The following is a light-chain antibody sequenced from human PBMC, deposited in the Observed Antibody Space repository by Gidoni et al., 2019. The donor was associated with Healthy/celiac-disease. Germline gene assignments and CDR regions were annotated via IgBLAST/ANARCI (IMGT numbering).Light chain of an antibody. CDR1: QSISSY. V-gene: IGKV1-39*01. CDR3: QQSYSTSTWT. CDR2: AAS. J-gene: IGKJ1*01. Sequence: DIQITQSPSSLSASVGDRVTITCRARQSISSYLNWYQQKPGKAPKLLIYAASSLQSGVPSRFSGSESGTDFTLTISSLQPEDFATYYCQQSYSTSTWTFGQGTKVEIK.